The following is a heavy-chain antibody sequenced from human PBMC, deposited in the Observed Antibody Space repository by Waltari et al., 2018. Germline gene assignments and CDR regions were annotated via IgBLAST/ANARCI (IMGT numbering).Heavy chain of an antibody. V-gene: IGHV3-15*07. J-gene: IGHJ4*02. CDR2: IKDKADGGTI. CDR1: GISFTDAW. Sequence: DVQLVESGGGLVKPGGSLRLSCSASGISFTDAWLNWVRQAPGRGLEWIGRIKDKADGGTIDYAAHVKGRFTISRDDSKNMTYLQMNSLKPDDTGVYFCLYDPSVWGQGTLVTVSS. CDR3: LYDPSV. D-gene: IGHD5-12*01.